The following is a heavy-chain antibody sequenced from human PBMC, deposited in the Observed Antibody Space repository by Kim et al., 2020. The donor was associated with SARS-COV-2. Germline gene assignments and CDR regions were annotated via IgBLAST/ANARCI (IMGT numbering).Heavy chain of an antibody. CDR2: IDPSDSYT. D-gene: IGHD6-6*01. V-gene: IGHV5-10-1*01. J-gene: IGHJ6*02. CDR3: ARQSIAARPGYYGMDV. Sequence: GESLKISCKGSGYSFTSYWISWVRQMPGKGLEWMGRIDPSDSYTNYSPSFQGHVTISADKSISTAYLQWSSLKASDTAMYYCARQSIAARPGYYGMDVWGQGTTVTVSS. CDR1: GYSFTSYW.